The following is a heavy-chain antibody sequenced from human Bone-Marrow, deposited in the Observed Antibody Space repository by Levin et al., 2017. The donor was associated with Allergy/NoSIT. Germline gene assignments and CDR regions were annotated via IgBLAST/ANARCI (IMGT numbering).Heavy chain of an antibody. V-gene: IGHV7-4-1*02. J-gene: IGHJ4*02. CDR1: GYTFTSYA. D-gene: IGHD2-2*01. Sequence: ASVKVSCKASGYTFTSYAMNWVRQAPGQGLEWMGWINTNTGNPTYAQGFTGRFVFSLDTSVSTAYLQISSLKAEDTAVYYCARGPLGDIGSSTSGYPFDYWGQGTLVTVSS. CDR2: INTNTGNP. CDR3: ARGPLGDIGSSTSGYPFDY.